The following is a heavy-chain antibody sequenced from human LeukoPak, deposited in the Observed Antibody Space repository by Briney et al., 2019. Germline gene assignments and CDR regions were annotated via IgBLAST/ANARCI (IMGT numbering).Heavy chain of an antibody. CDR2: IYYSGST. Sequence: PSETLSLTCTVSGGPISSYYWSWIRQPPGKGLEWIGYIYYSGSTNYNPSLKSRVTISVDTSKNQFSLKLSSVTAADTAVYYCARMGSRFDPWGQGTLVTVSS. D-gene: IGHD3-10*01. V-gene: IGHV4-59*01. J-gene: IGHJ5*02. CDR3: ARMGSRFDP. CDR1: GGPISSYY.